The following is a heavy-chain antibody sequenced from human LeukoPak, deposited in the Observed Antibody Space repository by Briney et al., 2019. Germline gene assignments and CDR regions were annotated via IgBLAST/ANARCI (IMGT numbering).Heavy chain of an antibody. J-gene: IGHJ6*03. D-gene: IGHD1-26*01. CDR2: ITSSGTYT. CDR1: GFTFSNYN. V-gene: IGHV3-21*01. Sequence: GGSLRLSCADSGFTFSNYNMNSVRQAPGKAREWVSSITSSGTYTFYADSVKGRFTISRDNAKNSLYLQMDRLGPEDTAVYYCARDPYSGNYGTYYYYYMDVWGKGTTVTVSS. CDR3: ARDPYSGNYGTYYYYYMDV.